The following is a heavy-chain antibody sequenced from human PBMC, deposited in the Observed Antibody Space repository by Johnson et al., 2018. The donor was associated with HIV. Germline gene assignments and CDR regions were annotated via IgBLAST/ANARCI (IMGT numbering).Heavy chain of an antibody. CDR3: ARKGDAFDI. CDR1: GFTSDDYA. Sequence: VQLVESGGGLVKPGGSLRLSCAASGFTSDDYAMHWVRQAPGKGLEWVSGLSWNSGSIGYADSVKDRFTISRDNAKKFLYLQMTSLRAEDTAIYYFARKGDAFDIWGQGTLATVSS. J-gene: IGHJ3*02. CDR2: LSWNSGSI. V-gene: IGHV3-9*02.